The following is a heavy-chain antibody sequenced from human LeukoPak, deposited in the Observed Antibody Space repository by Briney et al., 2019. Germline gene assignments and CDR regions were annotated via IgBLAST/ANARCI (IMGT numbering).Heavy chain of an antibody. Sequence: GGSLRLSCAASGFTFSSYGMHWVRQAPGKGLEWVAFIRYDGSNKFYADSVKGRFTISRDNSKNTLCLQMNSLRAEDTAVYYCAKDPVVPAAMGAFDIWGQGTMVTVSS. CDR1: GFTFSSYG. D-gene: IGHD2-2*01. J-gene: IGHJ3*02. CDR2: IRYDGSNK. CDR3: AKDPVVPAAMGAFDI. V-gene: IGHV3-30*02.